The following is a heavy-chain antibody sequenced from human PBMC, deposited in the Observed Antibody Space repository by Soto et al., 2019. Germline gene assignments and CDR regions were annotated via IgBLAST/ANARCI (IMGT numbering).Heavy chain of an antibody. D-gene: IGHD5-18*01. CDR2: ISGYNGNT. J-gene: IGHJ6*02. V-gene: IGHV1-18*01. CDR1: GYTFSNYG. Sequence: QVQLVQSGAEVKKPGASVKVSCKASGYTFSNYGISWVRQGPGQGLEWMGWISGYNGNTHYEEKVQDRIKMTTDTRTSTTYLELRSLRSDDTAVYFCARDPGFGFGYSYAFAMDVWGQGTTVTASS. CDR3: ARDPGFGFGYSYAFAMDV.